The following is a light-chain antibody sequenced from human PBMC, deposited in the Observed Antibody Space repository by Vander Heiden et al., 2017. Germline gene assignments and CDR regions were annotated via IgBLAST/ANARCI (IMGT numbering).Light chain of an antibody. V-gene: IGKV1-33*01. J-gene: IGKJ2*01. CDR3: KQYDNVPYT. Sequence: DIQIPQPPTSLSASVRDRVTITCQASQDISNHLNWYQQKPGQAPKVLIYDGSNLETGVPSRVSGSGSGAYFTFTISSLQPEDIGTYYCKQYDNVPYTFGQGTKLEIK. CDR1: QDISNH. CDR2: DGS.